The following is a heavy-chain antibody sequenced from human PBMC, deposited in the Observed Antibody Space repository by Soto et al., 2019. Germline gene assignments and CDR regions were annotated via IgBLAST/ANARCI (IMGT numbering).Heavy chain of an antibody. V-gene: IGHV1-69*13. D-gene: IGHD3-22*01. CDR1: GYTFTGYY. CDR2: INPIFGTA. Sequence: SVKVSCKASGYTFTGYYMHWVRQAPGQGLERMGEINPIFGTANFAQKFQGRVTITADESTSTAYMELSSLRSEDTAVYYCARDRGPSSGYYPYWFDPWGQGTLVTVSS. CDR3: ARDRGPSSGYYPYWFDP. J-gene: IGHJ5*02.